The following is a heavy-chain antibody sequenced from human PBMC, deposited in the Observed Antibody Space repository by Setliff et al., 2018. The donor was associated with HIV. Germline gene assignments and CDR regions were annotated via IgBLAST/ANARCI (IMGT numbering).Heavy chain of an antibody. Sequence: VKVSCKASGYTLTTFGISWVRQARGQGLEWMGWINTETGNPMYAQGFRGRFVFSLDTSVSTAYLQITSLKTEDTAMYYCARVGSYWSTFDYWGQGALVTVPQ. CDR3: ARVGSYWSTFDY. V-gene: IGHV7-4-1*02. CDR2: INTETGNP. CDR1: GYTLTTFG. D-gene: IGHD1-26*01. J-gene: IGHJ4*02.